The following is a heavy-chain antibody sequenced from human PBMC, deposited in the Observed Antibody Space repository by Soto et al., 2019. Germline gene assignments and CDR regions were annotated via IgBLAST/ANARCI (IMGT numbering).Heavy chain of an antibody. D-gene: IGHD2-2*01. CDR3: ARQDCSGARCFFDY. Sequence: GGSLRLSCAASGFTFSSSPMHWVRQAPGKGLDWVAVVSADGNNKYYADSVKGRLTASRDNSKNTLFLQMNSLRSEDTAVYHCARQDCSGARCFFDYWGQGTLVTVLL. CDR2: VSADGNNK. J-gene: IGHJ4*02. V-gene: IGHV3-30-3*01. CDR1: GFTFSSSP.